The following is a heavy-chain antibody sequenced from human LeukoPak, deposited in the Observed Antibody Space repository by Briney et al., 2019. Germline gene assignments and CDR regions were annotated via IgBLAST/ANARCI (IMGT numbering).Heavy chain of an antibody. V-gene: IGHV3-7*01. Sequence: PGGSLRLSCAASGFTFSSYWMSWVRQAPGKGLEWVANIKQDGSEKYYVDSVKGRFTISRDNAKNSLYLQMNSLRAEDTAVYYCARATTYYDFWSGYYTYFDYWGQGTLVTVSS. J-gene: IGHJ4*02. CDR1: GFTFSSYW. CDR2: IKQDGSEK. CDR3: ARATTYYDFWSGYYTYFDY. D-gene: IGHD3-3*01.